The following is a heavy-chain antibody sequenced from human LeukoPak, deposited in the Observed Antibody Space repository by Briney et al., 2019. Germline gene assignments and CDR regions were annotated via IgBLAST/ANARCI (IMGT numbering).Heavy chain of an antibody. J-gene: IGHJ4*02. CDR2: INHSGST. CDR3: ARVHPLGYCSGGSCYWAPFDY. CDR1: GFTFSDYY. D-gene: IGHD2-15*01. V-gene: IGHV4-34*01. Sequence: GSLRLSCAASGFTFSDYYMSWIRQAPGKGLEWIGEINHSGSTNYNPSLKSRVTISVDTSKNQFSLKLSSVTAADTAVYYCARVHPLGYCSGGSCYWAPFDYWGQGTLVTVSS.